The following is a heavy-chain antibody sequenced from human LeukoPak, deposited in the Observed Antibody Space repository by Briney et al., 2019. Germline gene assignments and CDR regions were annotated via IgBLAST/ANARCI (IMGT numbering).Heavy chain of an antibody. CDR1: GGSINNYL. CDR2: IYNSGST. V-gene: IGHV4-59*01. Sequence: SETLSLTCSVSGGSINNYLWSWIRQPPGKGLEWIGYIYNSGSTNYNPSLKSRVTMSLDTSKNQFSLKLSSVTAADTAMYYCARRPAARLTFDYWGQGTLVTVSS. CDR3: ARRPAARLTFDY. J-gene: IGHJ4*02. D-gene: IGHD2-2*01.